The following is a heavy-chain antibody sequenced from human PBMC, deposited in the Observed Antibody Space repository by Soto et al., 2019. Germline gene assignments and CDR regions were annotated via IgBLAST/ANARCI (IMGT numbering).Heavy chain of an antibody. J-gene: IGHJ4*02. V-gene: IGHV1-46*01. CDR1: GYTFTDYL. D-gene: IGHD1-26*01. Sequence: VKVSCKASGYTFTDYLIHWVRQGPGQGLEWMGIINPNNGDTSYAQQFQGRVALTRDTSTNTLYMELSGLISEDTAVYSCAREPPGTGSFDFWGQGALVTVSS. CDR2: INPNNGDT. CDR3: AREPPGTGSFDF.